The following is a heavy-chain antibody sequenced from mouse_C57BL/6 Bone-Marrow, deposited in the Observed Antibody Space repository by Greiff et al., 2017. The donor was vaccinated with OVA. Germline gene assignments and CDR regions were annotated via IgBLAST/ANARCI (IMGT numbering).Heavy chain of an antibody. Sequence: QVQLQQPGAELVKPGASVKLSCKASGYTFTSYWMHWVKQRPGRGLEWIGRIDPNSGGTKYNEKFKSKATLTVDKSSSTAYMQFSSLTSEDSAIYYCARFWLRRDWYFDVWGTGTTVTVSS. CDR2: IDPNSGGT. CDR3: ARFWLRRDWYFDV. D-gene: IGHD2-2*01. J-gene: IGHJ1*03. CDR1: GYTFTSYW. V-gene: IGHV1-62-3*01.